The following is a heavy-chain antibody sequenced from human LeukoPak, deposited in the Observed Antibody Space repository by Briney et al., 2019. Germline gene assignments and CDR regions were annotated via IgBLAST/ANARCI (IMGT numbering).Heavy chain of an antibody. D-gene: IGHD4-23*01. J-gene: IGHJ4*02. V-gene: IGHV3-73*01. CDR2: IRNKANTYAT. CDR3: ARRAGGYSHPYDY. Sequence: GGSLKLSCAASGFTFSGSAMHWVRQASGKGLEWVGRIRNKANTYATTYAASVKGRFTISRDDSKNTAYLQMNSLRAEDTAVYYCARRAGGYSHPYDYWGQGILVTVSS. CDR1: GFTFSGSA.